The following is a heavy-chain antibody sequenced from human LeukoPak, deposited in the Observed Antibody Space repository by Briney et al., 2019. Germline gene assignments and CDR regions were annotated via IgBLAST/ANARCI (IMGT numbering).Heavy chain of an antibody. CDR2: IYYSGST. Sequence: ASETLSLTCTVSGGSISSSSYYWGWIRQPPGKGLEWIGSIYYSGSTYYNPSLKSRVTISVDTSKNQFSLKLSSVTAADTAVYYCARGRRPGAFDYWGQGTLVTVSS. CDR1: GGSISSSSYY. CDR3: ARGRRPGAFDY. D-gene: IGHD7-27*01. V-gene: IGHV4-39*07. J-gene: IGHJ4*02.